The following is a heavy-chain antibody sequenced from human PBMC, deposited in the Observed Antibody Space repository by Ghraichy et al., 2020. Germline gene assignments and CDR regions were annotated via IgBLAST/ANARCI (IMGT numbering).Heavy chain of an antibody. CDR1: GFTFNTYA. J-gene: IGHJ4*02. CDR2: ISSDVKNI. D-gene: IGHD1-14*01. V-gene: IGHV3-30*04. CDR3: ARDLRKFRYFDA. Sequence: GESLNISCAASGFTFNTYAFHWVRQAPGKGLEWVAVISSDVKNIYYADSVKGRFSISRDNSKNTLYLQMNSLRVEDTSVYYCARDLRKFRYFDAWGQGTLVTVSS.